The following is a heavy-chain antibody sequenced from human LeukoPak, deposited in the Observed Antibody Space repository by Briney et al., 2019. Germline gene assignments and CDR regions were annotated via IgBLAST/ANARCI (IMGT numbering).Heavy chain of an antibody. Sequence: PSETLSLTCTVSGSSISSGFHWGWIRQPPGRGLEWIATEYHSGTTYYNPSLMGRVTISVDTSKNQFSLKLSSVTAADTAVYYCARAVGSGSFQTCYYYMDVWGKGTTVTISS. CDR2: EYHSGTT. J-gene: IGHJ6*03. D-gene: IGHD3-10*01. CDR1: GSSISSGFH. CDR3: ARAVGSGSFQTCYYYMDV. V-gene: IGHV4-38-2*02.